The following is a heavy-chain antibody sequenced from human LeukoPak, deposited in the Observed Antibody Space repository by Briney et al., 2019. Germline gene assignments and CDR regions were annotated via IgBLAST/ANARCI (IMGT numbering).Heavy chain of an antibody. D-gene: IGHD4-17*01. Sequence: GGSLGLSCAASGFTFSSYGMHWVRQAPGKGLEWVAVIWYDGSNKYYADSVKGRFTISRDNSKNTLYLQMNSLRAEDTAVYYCARASTVTTTYYYYYGMDVWGQGTTVTVSS. CDR3: ARASTVTTTYYYYYGMDV. J-gene: IGHJ6*02. CDR1: GFTFSSYG. CDR2: IWYDGSNK. V-gene: IGHV3-33*01.